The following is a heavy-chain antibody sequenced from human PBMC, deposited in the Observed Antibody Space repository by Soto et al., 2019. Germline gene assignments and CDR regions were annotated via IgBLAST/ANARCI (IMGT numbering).Heavy chain of an antibody. CDR3: ASGWFGEFVYQFDY. CDR2: ISAYNGNT. Sequence: QVQLVQSGAEVKKPGASVKVSCKPSGYTFTSYGITWVRQAPGQGLEWMGWISAYNGNTNYAQKFQGRVTMTTDTSTSTAYMELRGLGSDDTDVYYCASGWFGEFVYQFDYWGQGTLVTVSS. J-gene: IGHJ4*02. V-gene: IGHV1-18*01. CDR1: GYTFTSYG. D-gene: IGHD3-10*01.